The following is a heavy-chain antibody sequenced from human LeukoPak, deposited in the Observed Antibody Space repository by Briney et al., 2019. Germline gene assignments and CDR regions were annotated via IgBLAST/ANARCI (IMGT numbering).Heavy chain of an antibody. Sequence: SEALSLTCTVSGGSISSYYWSWIRQPPGKGLEWIGYIYYSGSTNYNPSFKSRVTISVDTSKNQFSLKLSSVTAADTAVYYCARWSSRSSGWPYYYYGMDVWGQGTTVTVSS. CDR1: GGSISSYY. CDR3: ARWSSRSSGWPYYYYGMDV. D-gene: IGHD6-19*01. CDR2: IYYSGST. J-gene: IGHJ6*02. V-gene: IGHV4-59*08.